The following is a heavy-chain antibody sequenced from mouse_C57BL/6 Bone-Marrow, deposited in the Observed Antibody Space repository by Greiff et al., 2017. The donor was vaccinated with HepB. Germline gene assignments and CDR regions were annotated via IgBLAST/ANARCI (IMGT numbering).Heavy chain of an antibody. CDR3: ARRFMTTVVATFDYAMDY. V-gene: IGHV5-12*01. CDR1: GFTFSDYY. D-gene: IGHD1-1*01. Sequence: EVKLVESGGGLVQPGGSLKLSCAASGFTFSDYYMYWVRQTPEKRLEWVAYISNGGGSTYYPDTVKGRFTISRDNAKNTPYLQISRLKSEDTAMYYCARRFMTTVVATFDYAMDYWGQGTSVTVSS. J-gene: IGHJ4*01. CDR2: ISNGGGST.